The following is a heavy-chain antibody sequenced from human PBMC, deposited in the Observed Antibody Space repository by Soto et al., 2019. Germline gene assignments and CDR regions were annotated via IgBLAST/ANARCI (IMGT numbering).Heavy chain of an antibody. CDR2: ISYDGSNK. D-gene: IGHD3-3*01. J-gene: IGHJ5*02. V-gene: IGHV3-30-3*01. CDR3: ARERGSFGVVILSWFDP. CDR1: GFTFSSYA. Sequence: PGGSLRLSCAASGFTFSSYAMHWVRQAPGKGLEWVAVISYDGSNKYYADSVKGRFTISRDNSKNTLYLQMNSLRAEDTAVYYCARERGSFGVVILSWFDPWGQGTLVTVSS.